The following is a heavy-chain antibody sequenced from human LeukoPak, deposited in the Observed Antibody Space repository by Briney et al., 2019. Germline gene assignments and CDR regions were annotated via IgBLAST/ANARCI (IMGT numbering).Heavy chain of an antibody. Sequence: SETLSLTCTVSGGSISSYYWSWIQQPPGKGLEWIGYIYYSGSTNYNPSLKSRVTISVDTSKNQFSLKLSSVTAADTAVYYCAIYVRYYYGSGSFDYWGQGTLVTVSS. CDR1: GGSISSYY. CDR3: AIYVRYYYGSGSFDY. CDR2: IYYSGST. V-gene: IGHV4-59*08. J-gene: IGHJ4*02. D-gene: IGHD3-10*01.